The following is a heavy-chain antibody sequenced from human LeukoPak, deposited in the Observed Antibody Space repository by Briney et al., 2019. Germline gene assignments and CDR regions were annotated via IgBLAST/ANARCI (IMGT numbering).Heavy chain of an antibody. CDR2: IRYDGSNK. CDR3: AKGTRVDTAMVLTFDY. CDR1: GFTFSSYG. J-gene: IGHJ4*02. V-gene: IGHV3-30*02. Sequence: GGSLRLSCAASGFTFSSYGMHWVRQAPGKGLEWVAFIRYDGSNKYYEDSVKGRFTISIDNSKNTLYLQMNSLRAEDTAVYYCAKGTRVDTAMVLTFDYWGQGTLVTVSS. D-gene: IGHD5-18*01.